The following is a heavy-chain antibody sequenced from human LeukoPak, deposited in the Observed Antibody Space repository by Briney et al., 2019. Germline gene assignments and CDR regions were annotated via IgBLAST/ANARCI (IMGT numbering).Heavy chain of an antibody. CDR3: ARDRGTYDFWSGYYSNYYFDY. J-gene: IGHJ4*02. V-gene: IGHV3-66*01. CDR2: IYSGGST. Sequence: GGSLRLSCAASGFTVSSNYMSWVRQAPGKGPEWVSVIYSGGSTYYADSVKGRFTISRDNSKNTLYLQMNSLRAEDTAVYYCARDRGTYDFWSGYYSNYYFDYWGQGTLVTVSS. CDR1: GFTVSSNY. D-gene: IGHD3-3*01.